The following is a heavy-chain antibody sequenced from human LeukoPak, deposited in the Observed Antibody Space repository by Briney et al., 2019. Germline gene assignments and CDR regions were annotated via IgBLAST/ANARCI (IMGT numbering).Heavy chain of an antibody. Sequence: ASVKLSCKASGYTFTGHYRHWGRQAPGQGLEWMGWINPNSGGTNYAQKFQGRVTMTRDTSISTAYMQLSRLRSDDTAVYYCAAETDPLDYWGQGNLVTVSS. CDR1: GYTFTGHY. J-gene: IGHJ4*02. D-gene: IGHD2-21*02. CDR3: AAETDPLDY. CDR2: INPNSGGT. V-gene: IGHV1-2*02.